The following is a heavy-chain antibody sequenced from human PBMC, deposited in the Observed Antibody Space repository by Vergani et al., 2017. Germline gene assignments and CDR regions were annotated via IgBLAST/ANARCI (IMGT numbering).Heavy chain of an antibody. D-gene: IGHD4-17*01. CDR1: GGSISSGDYY. Sequence: QVQLQESGPGLVKPSQTLSLTCTVSGGSISSGDYYWSWIRQTPGKGLEWIGYIYYSGSTYYNPSLKSRLTISVDTSKNQFSLKLSSVTAADTAVYYRVREDYAYNWFDPWGQGTLVTVSS. V-gene: IGHV4-30-4*08. CDR2: IYYSGST. CDR3: VREDYAYNWFDP. J-gene: IGHJ5*02.